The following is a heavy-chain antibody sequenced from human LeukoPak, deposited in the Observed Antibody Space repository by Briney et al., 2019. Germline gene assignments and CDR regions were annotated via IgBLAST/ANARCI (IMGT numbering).Heavy chain of an antibody. CDR3: ARGGFRIFGVVDY. CDR1: GGSISSSNW. V-gene: IGHV4-4*02. D-gene: IGHD3-3*01. Sequence: SGTLSLTCAVSGGSISSSNWWSWVRQPPGKGLEWIGEIYHSGSTNYNPSLKSRVTISVDTSKNQFSLKLSSVTAADTAVYYCARGGFRIFGVVDYWGQGTLVTVSS. CDR2: IYHSGST. J-gene: IGHJ4*02.